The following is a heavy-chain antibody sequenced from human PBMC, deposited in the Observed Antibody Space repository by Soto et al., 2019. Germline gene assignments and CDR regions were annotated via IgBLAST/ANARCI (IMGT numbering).Heavy chain of an antibody. CDR3: ARGNLQWLATYYYYGMDV. CDR1: GGTFSSYA. J-gene: IGHJ6*02. D-gene: IGHD6-19*01. Sequence: GASVKVSFKASGGTFSSYAISWVRQAPGQGLEWMGGIIPIFGTANYAQKFQGRVTITADESTSTAYMELSSLRSEDTAVYYCARGNLQWLATYYYYGMDVWGQGTTVTVSS. CDR2: IIPIFGTA. V-gene: IGHV1-69*13.